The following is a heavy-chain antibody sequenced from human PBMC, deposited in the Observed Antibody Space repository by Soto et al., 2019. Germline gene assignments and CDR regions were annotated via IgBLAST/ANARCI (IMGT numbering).Heavy chain of an antibody. CDR2: INSDGSTI. Sequence: EVQLVESGGGLVQPGGSLRLSCAASGFSFSSYWMHWVRQAPGKGLVWVSRINSDGSTISYADSVRGRFTISRDNAKNTLDLQMNSLRAEDTAVYYCSRVGSGAYHFDSWGQGTLVTVSS. V-gene: IGHV3-74*01. J-gene: IGHJ4*02. CDR1: GFSFSSYW. CDR3: SRVGSGAYHFDS. D-gene: IGHD3-3*01.